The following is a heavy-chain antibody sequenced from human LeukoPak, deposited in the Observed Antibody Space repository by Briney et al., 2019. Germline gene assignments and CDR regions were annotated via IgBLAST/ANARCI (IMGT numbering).Heavy chain of an antibody. CDR1: GFTFSSYA. CDR2: ISYDGSNK. Sequence: GRSLRPSCAASGFTFSSYAMHWVRQAPGKGLGWVAVISYDGSNKYYADSVKGRFTISRDNSKNTLYLQMNSLRAEDTAVYYCAREVEYSSSSLDYWGQGTLVTVSS. J-gene: IGHJ4*02. V-gene: IGHV3-30*04. D-gene: IGHD6-6*01. CDR3: AREVEYSSSSLDY.